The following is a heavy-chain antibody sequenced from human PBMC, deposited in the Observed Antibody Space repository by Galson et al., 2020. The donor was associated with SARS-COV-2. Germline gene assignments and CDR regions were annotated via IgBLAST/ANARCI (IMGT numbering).Heavy chain of an antibody. J-gene: IGHJ4*02. CDR1: GGSFSGYY. D-gene: IGHD5-12*01. V-gene: IGHV4-34*01. CDR3: ARGTDIVATIYFDY. Sequence: SETLSLTCAVNGGSFSGYYWSWIRQPPGKGLEWIGEINHSGSTNYNPSLKSRVTISVDTSKNQFSLKLSSVTAADTAVYYCARGTDIVATIYFDYWGQGTLVTVSS. CDR2: INHSGST.